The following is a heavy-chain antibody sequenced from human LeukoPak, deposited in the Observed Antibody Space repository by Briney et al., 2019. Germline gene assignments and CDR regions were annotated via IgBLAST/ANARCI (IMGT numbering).Heavy chain of an antibody. Sequence: SETLSLTCTVSGGSISSSSYYWGWIRQPPGKGLEWIGSIYYSGSTYYNPSLKSRVTISVDTSKNQFSLKLSSVTAADTAVYYCARDLGYYYDSSGPFDYWGQGTLVTVSS. CDR2: IYYSGST. CDR1: GGSISSSSYY. D-gene: IGHD3-22*01. V-gene: IGHV4-39*07. CDR3: ARDLGYYYDSSGPFDY. J-gene: IGHJ4*02.